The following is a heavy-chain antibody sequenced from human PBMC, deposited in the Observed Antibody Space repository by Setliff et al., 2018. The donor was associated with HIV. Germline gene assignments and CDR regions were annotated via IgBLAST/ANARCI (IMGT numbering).Heavy chain of an antibody. D-gene: IGHD2-2*02. Sequence: SETLSLTCSVSGGSISSHYWSWIRQPPGKGLEWIGNIYYSGSTNYNPSLKSRVTISVDTSKNQFSLKLSSVTAADTAVYYCARDRLCSSTSCYSGGDYMDVWGKGTTVTVSS. CDR1: GGSISSHY. V-gene: IGHV4-59*11. CDR2: IYYSGST. CDR3: ARDRLCSSTSCYSGGDYMDV. J-gene: IGHJ6*03.